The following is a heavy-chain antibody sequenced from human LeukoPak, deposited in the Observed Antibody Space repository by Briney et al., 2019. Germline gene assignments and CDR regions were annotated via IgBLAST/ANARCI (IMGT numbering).Heavy chain of an antibody. CDR1: GFTVSSNY. D-gene: IGHD3-10*01. V-gene: IGHV3-21*01. CDR3: ARGPLSGLYYYYGMDV. Sequence: RAGGSLRLSCAASGFTVSSNYMNWVRQAPGKGLEWVSSISSSSSYIYYADSVKGRFTISRDNAKNSLYLQMNSLRAEDTAVYYCARGPLSGLYYYYGMDVWGQGTTVTVSS. CDR2: ISSSSSYI. J-gene: IGHJ6*02.